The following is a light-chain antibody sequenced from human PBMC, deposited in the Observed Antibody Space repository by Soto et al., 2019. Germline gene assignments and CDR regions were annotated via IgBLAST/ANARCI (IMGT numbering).Light chain of an antibody. CDR1: QGIRSW. J-gene: IGKJ4*01. CDR2: AAS. Sequence: IQVNLSASAVSANIGDRVTITCRASQGIRSWLAWYQQKPGKAPKLLIFAASSLQSGVPSRFSGRGSGTEFTLTISSLQPEDFATYYCQETAIFLLPFSGGS. V-gene: IGKV1D-12*01. CDR3: QETAIFLLP.